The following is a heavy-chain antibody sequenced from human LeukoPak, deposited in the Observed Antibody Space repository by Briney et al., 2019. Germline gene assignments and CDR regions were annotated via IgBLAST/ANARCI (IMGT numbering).Heavy chain of an antibody. CDR3: AALSGEGVKIGFDC. CDR2: IYYGGNT. D-gene: IGHD3-10*01. Sequence: GGSLRLSCAASEFTFSTNDMNWVRQAPGKGLEWVSIIYYGGNTFYADSVKGRFTISRDNSKNTLYLEINNLRAEDTAVYHCAALSGEGVKIGFDCWGQGSLVIVSS. CDR1: EFTFSTND. J-gene: IGHJ4*02. V-gene: IGHV3-66*01.